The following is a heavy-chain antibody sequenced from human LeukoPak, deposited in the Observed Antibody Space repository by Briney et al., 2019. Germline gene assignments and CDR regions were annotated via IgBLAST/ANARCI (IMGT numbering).Heavy chain of an antibody. V-gene: IGHV4-59*08. CDR3: ARHVWMAAAQLDY. J-gene: IGHJ4*02. Sequence: SETLSLTCAVSGGSISDYFWSWIRQPPGKGLEWIGYISYSGSTYYNPSLKSRVTISVDTSKNQFSLKLSSVTAADTAVYYCARHVWMAAAQLDYWGQGTLVTVSS. CDR1: GGSISDYF. CDR2: ISYSGST. D-gene: IGHD6-13*01.